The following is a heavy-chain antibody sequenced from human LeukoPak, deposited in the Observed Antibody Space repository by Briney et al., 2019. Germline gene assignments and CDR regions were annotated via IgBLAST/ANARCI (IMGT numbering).Heavy chain of an antibody. CDR2: INPNSGGT. CDR3: ARGASRHIVEGGWFDT. Sequence: ASVKVSCKASGYTFTGYYMHWVRQAPGQGLEWMGWINPNSGGTNYAQKFQGRVTMTRDTSISTAYMELSRLRSDDTAVYYCARGASRHIVEGGWFDTWGQGTLVTVSS. J-gene: IGHJ5*02. D-gene: IGHD2-21*01. V-gene: IGHV1-2*02. CDR1: GYTFTGYY.